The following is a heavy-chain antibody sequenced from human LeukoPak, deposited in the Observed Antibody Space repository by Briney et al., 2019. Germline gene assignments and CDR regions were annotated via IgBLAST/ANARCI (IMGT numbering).Heavy chain of an antibody. CDR1: GYTFTSYG. CDR3: ARDRCSGGSCYLFDH. D-gene: IGHD2-15*01. Sequence: ASVKVSCKASGYTFTSYGISWVRQAPGQGLEWMGWISAYNGNTNYAQKLQGRVTMTTDTSTSTAYMELRSLRSDDTAVYYCARDRCSGGSCYLFDHWGQGTLVTVSS. J-gene: IGHJ4*02. CDR2: ISAYNGNT. V-gene: IGHV1-18*01.